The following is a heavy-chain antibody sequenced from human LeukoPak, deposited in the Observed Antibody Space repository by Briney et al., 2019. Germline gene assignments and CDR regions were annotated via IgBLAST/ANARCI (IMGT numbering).Heavy chain of an antibody. CDR1: GFTFGDYA. Sequence: GGSLRLPCTASGFTFGDYAMSWVRQAPGKGLEWVGFIRSKAYGGATEYAASVKGRFTISRDDSKSIAYLQMNSLKTEDTAVYYCTRDLIVGATGPDYWGQGTLVTVSS. CDR2: IRSKAYGGAT. J-gene: IGHJ4*02. D-gene: IGHD1-26*01. V-gene: IGHV3-49*04. CDR3: TRDLIVGATGPDY.